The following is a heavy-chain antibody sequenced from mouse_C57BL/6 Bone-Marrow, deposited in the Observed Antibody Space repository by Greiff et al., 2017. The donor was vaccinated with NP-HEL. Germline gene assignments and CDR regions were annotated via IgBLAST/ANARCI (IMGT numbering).Heavy chain of an antibody. V-gene: IGHV1-80*01. Sequence: QVQLQQSGAELVKPGASVKISCKASGYAFSSYWMNWVKQRPGKGLEWIGQIYPGDGDTNYNGKFKGKATMTADKSSSTAYMQLISLTSEDSAVYFCARSPYYGSSLAYWGQGTLVTVSA. CDR1: GYAFSSYW. CDR2: IYPGDGDT. J-gene: IGHJ3*01. D-gene: IGHD1-1*01. CDR3: ARSPYYGSSLAY.